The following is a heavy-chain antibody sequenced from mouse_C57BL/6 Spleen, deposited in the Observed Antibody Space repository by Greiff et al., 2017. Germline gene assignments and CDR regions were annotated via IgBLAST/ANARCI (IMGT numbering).Heavy chain of an antibody. J-gene: IGHJ2*01. V-gene: IGHV1-7*01. Sequence: QVQLKQSGAELAKPGASVKLSCKASGYTFTSYWMHWVKQRPGQGLEWIGYINPSSGYTKYNQKFKGKSTLTVDKSSSTAYMQLSSLTSEDSAVYYCARGAFDDWGQGTTLTVSS. CDR2: INPSSGYT. CDR3: ARGAFDD. CDR1: GYTFTSYW.